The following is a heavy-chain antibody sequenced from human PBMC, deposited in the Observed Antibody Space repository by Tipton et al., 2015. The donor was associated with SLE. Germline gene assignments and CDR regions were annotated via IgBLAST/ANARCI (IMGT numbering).Heavy chain of an antibody. D-gene: IGHD3-22*01. J-gene: IGHJ4*02. Sequence: TLSLTCTVSGGSISSSSYYWGWIRQPPGKGLEWIGSIYYSGSPYYTPSLKSRISMSIDTFKNHLFLRMNSVTAADTAVYYCARHDYDDNGYYMHYFDYWGQGTLVTVSS. V-gene: IGHV4-39*01. CDR1: GGSISSSSYY. CDR2: IYYSGSP. CDR3: ARHDYDDNGYYMHYFDY.